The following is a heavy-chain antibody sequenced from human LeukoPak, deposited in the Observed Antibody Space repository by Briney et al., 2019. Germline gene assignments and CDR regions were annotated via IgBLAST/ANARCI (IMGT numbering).Heavy chain of an antibody. V-gene: IGHV4-30-2*01. J-gene: IGHJ3*02. CDR1: GGSISSGGYY. CDR3: ARGSGYAGPFDI. CDR2: IYHSGST. Sequence: PSQTLSLTCTVSGGSISSGGYYWSWIRQPPGKGLEWIGYIYHSGSTYYNPSLKSRVTISVDRSKNQFSLKLSSVTAADTAVYYCARGSGYAGPFDIWGQGTMVTVSS. D-gene: IGHD3-3*01.